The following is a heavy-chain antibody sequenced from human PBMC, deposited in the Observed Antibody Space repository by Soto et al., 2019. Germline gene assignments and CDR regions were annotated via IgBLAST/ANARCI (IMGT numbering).Heavy chain of an antibody. V-gene: IGHV3-48*02. J-gene: IGHJ5*02. Sequence: EVQLVESGGGLVQPGGSLRLSCAASGFTFSSYSMNWVRQAPGKGLEWVSYISSSSSTIYYADSVKGRFTISRDNAKNSLYLQMNSLRDEDTAVYYCARETYGDSLTWFDPWGQGTLVTVSS. CDR2: ISSSSSTI. D-gene: IGHD4-17*01. CDR3: ARETYGDSLTWFDP. CDR1: GFTFSSYS.